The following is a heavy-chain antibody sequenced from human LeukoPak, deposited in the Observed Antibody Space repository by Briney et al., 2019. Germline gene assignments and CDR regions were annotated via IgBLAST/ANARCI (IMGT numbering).Heavy chain of an antibody. J-gene: IGHJ4*02. V-gene: IGHV3-33*01. CDR3: ARDLAGTTTDGFFDY. D-gene: IGHD1-26*01. CDR2: IWYDGSNR. CDR1: GFTFSSYG. Sequence: GGSLRLSCAASGFTFSSYGMHWVRQAPGKGLEWVAVIWYDGSNRYYTDSVKGRSTISRDNSKNTLYLQMNSLRAEDTAVYYCARDLAGTTTDGFFDYWGQGTLVIVSS.